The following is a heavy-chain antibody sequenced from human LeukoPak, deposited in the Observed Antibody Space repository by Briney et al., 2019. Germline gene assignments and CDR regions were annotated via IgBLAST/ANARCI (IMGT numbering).Heavy chain of an antibody. CDR1: EFTFSSYA. CDR2: ISGSGGSP. V-gene: IGHV3-23*01. Sequence: GGSLRLSCAASEFTFSSYAMSWVRQAPGKGLEWVSAISGSGGSPYYADSVKGRFTISRDNSKNTLYLQMNSLRADDTAVYYCAKGSRGSYYGSYYDYWGQGALVAVSS. J-gene: IGHJ4*02. CDR3: AKGSRGSYYGSYYDY. D-gene: IGHD1-26*01.